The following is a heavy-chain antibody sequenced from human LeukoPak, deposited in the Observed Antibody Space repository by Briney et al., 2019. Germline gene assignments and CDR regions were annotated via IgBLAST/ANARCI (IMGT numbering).Heavy chain of an antibody. V-gene: IGHV3-48*02. CDR1: GFTFSSYS. J-gene: IGHJ4*02. CDR3: ARDQGIFDY. CDR2: ISSSSKTI. Sequence: GGSLRLSCAASGFTFSSYSMNWVRQAPGKGLEWVSYISSSSKTIYYADSVKGRFTISRDNAKNSLYLQINSLRDEDSAVYYCARDQGIFDYWGQGTLVTVSS.